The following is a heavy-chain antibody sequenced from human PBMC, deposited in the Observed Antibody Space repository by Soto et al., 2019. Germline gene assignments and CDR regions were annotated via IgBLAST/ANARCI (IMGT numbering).Heavy chain of an antibody. V-gene: IGHV2-5*02. CDR3: ARHMTTEGYFDY. D-gene: IGHD4-17*01. CDR2: IYWDDDK. J-gene: IGHJ4*02. CDR1: GFSLSTSGVG. Sequence: QITLKESGPTLVKPTQTLTLTCTSSGFSLSTSGVGVGWIRQPPGKALEWLALIYWDDDKRYSPSLKSRLTITKDTSKNQVDLTMTNMDPVDTATYYCARHMTTEGYFDYWGQGTLVTVSS.